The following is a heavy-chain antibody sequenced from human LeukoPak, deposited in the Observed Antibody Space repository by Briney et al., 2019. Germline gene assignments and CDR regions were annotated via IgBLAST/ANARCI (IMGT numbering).Heavy chain of an antibody. J-gene: IGHJ4*02. CDR1: GYTFTSYG. V-gene: IGHV1-18*01. D-gene: IGHD5-12*01. CDR2: ISAYNGNT. Sequence: GASVKVSCKASGYTFTSYGISWVRQAPGQGLKWVGWISAYNGNTNYAQKLQGRVTMTTGTSTSTAYMELRSLRSDDTAVYYCARAGGYSGYDLSDYWGQGTLVTVSS. CDR3: ARAGGYSGYDLSDY.